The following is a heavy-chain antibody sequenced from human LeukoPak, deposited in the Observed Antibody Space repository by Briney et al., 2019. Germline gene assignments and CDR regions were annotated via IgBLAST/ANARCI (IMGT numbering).Heavy chain of an antibody. D-gene: IGHD6-19*01. J-gene: IGHJ4*02. V-gene: IGHV3-7*04. CDR3: ARDRGYRSAVEY. CDR2: IEPDGSEK. Sequence: PGGSLRLSCAASGFAFSSYWMSWVRQAPGKGLEWVANIEPDGSEKFYVDSVKGRFTISRDNAKNSLYLQMNSLRADDTAVYYCARDRGYRSAVEYWGQGTLVTVS. CDR1: GFAFSSYW.